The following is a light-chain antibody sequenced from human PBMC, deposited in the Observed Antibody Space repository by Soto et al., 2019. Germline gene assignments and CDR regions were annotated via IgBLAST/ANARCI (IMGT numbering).Light chain of an antibody. V-gene: IGKV3-11*01. CDR2: DAY. Sequence: VLTQSPVTLSLSPGERATLSCRASQSFRGLLAWYQQKPGQAPRLLIYDAYNRATGIPPRFSGSGSGTDFTLTISSLEPEDSAVYYCQPRHMWPITSGQGTRLEIK. CDR1: QSFRGL. J-gene: IGKJ5*01. CDR3: QPRHMWPIT.